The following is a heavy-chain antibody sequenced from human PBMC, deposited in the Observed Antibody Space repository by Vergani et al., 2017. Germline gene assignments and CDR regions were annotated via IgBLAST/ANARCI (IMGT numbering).Heavy chain of an antibody. CDR1: GFTFSSYS. Sequence: VQLVESGGGLVKPGGSLRLSCAASGFTFSSYSMNWVRQAPGKGLEWVSSISSSSSYIYYADSVKGRFTISRDNAKNSLYLQMNSLRAEDTAVYYCAKRVSGGGFDYWGQGTLVTVSS. J-gene: IGHJ4*02. D-gene: IGHD1-26*01. V-gene: IGHV3-21*01. CDR2: ISSSSSYI. CDR3: AKRVSGGGFDY.